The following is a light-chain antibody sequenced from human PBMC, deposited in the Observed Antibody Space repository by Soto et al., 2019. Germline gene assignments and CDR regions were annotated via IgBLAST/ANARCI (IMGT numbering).Light chain of an antibody. CDR3: AVWDDGLNGYV. Sequence: SLLTQPPSASGTPGQRVTISCSGRISNVGTNLVNSYQQLPGTAPKLLIYAHIQRPSGVPDRFSGPTSGTSASLAISGLQSEDEADYYCAVWDDGLNGYVFGTGTKVTVL. J-gene: IGLJ1*01. CDR1: ISNVGTNL. V-gene: IGLV1-44*01. CDR2: AHI.